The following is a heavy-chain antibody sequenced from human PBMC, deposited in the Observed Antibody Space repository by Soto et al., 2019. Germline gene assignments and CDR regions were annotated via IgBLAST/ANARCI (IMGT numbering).Heavy chain of an antibody. CDR3: ARDPAGRGAFDI. CDR2: ISSSGSTT. D-gene: IGHD3-10*01. CDR1: GFTFSDYY. J-gene: IGHJ3*02. V-gene: IGHV3-11*01. Sequence: GGSLRLSCAVSGFTFSDYYMSWIRQAPGKGLEWVSYISSSGSTTFYADSVKGRFTMSRDNAKNSLYLQMKSLRAEDTAVYFCARDPAGRGAFDIWGQGTMVTVSS.